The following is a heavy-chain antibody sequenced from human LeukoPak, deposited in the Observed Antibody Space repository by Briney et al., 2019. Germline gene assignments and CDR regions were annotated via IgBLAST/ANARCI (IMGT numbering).Heavy chain of an antibody. CDR3: AKDYYGSGSNYFDY. CDR2: IRSKSNNYAT. Sequence: GGSLKLSCAASGFIFSGSALHWVRQASGKGLEWVGRIRSKSNNYATAYAASVKGRFTISRDNSKNTLYLQMNSLRAEDTAVYYCAKDYYGSGSNYFDYWGQGTLVTVSS. CDR1: GFIFSGSA. V-gene: IGHV3-73*01. D-gene: IGHD3-10*01. J-gene: IGHJ4*02.